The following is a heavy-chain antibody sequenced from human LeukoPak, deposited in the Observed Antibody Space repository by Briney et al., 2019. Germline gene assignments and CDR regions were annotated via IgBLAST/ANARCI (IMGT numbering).Heavy chain of an antibody. D-gene: IGHD5-18*01. CDR3: ARVGVVANRIRLGVPGMDV. Sequence: PSETLSLTCTVSGGSISSYYWSWIRQPPGKGLEWIGYIYYSGSTNYNPSLKSRVTISVDTSRNQFSLKLSSVTAADTAVYYCARVGVVANRIRLGVPGMDVWGQGTTVTVSS. CDR2: IYYSGST. J-gene: IGHJ6*02. CDR1: GGSISSYY. V-gene: IGHV4-59*01.